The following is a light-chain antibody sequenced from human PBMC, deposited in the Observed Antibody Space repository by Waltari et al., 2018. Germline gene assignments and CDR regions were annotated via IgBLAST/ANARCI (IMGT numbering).Light chain of an antibody. CDR2: QDT. Sequence: YDLTQPPSVSVSPGQAASITCSGDNLGNQYVCWYQQKPGQSPLLLIYQDTKRPSGIPGRFSGSVSGNTVTLTISATQALDEADYYCQAWDSNVNWVFGGGTKLTVL. CDR3: QAWDSNVNWV. V-gene: IGLV3-1*01. CDR1: NLGNQY. J-gene: IGLJ3*02.